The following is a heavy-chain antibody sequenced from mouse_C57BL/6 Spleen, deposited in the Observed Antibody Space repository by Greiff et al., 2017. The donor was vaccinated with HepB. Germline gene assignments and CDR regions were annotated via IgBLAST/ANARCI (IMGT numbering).Heavy chain of an antibody. D-gene: IGHD1-1*01. Sequence: QVQLKQPGAELVMPGASVKLSCKASGYTFTSYWMHWVKQRPGQGLEWIGEIDPSDSYTNYNQKFKGKSTLTVDKSSSTAYMQLSSLTSEDSAVYYCARSGVITYYFDYWGQGTTLTVSS. CDR1: GYTFTSYW. V-gene: IGHV1-69*01. J-gene: IGHJ2*01. CDR2: IDPSDSYT. CDR3: ARSGVITYYFDY.